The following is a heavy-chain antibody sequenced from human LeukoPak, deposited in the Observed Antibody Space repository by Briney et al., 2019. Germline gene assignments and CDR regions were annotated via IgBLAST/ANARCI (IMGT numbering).Heavy chain of an antibody. J-gene: IGHJ5*02. CDR1: GGSISSYY. D-gene: IGHD4-17*01. CDR2: IYTSGST. Sequence: SETLSLICTVSGGSISSYYWSWIRQPAGKGLEWIGRIYTSGSTNYNPSLKSRVTISVDTSKNQFSLRLSSVTAADTAVYYCARGRPSYGDYGRFDPWGQGTLVTVSS. V-gene: IGHV4-4*07. CDR3: ARGRPSYGDYGRFDP.